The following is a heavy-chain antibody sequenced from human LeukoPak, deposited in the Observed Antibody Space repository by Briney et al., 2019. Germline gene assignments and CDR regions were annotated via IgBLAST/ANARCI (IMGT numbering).Heavy chain of an antibody. CDR3: ARDLYSGYDSDDY. V-gene: IGHV3-33*01. Sequence: RSGGSLRLSCAASGFTFSSYGMHWVRQAPGKGLEWVAVIWYDGSNKYYADSVKGRFTISGDNSKNTLYLQMNSLRAEDTAVYYCARDLYSGYDSDDYWGQGTLVTVSS. CDR1: GFTFSSYG. D-gene: IGHD5-12*01. CDR2: IWYDGSNK. J-gene: IGHJ4*02.